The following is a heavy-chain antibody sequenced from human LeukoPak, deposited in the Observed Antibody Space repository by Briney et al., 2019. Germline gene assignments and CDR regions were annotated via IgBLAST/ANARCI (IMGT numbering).Heavy chain of an antibody. V-gene: IGHV4-34*01. Sequence: SETLSLTCAVYGGSFSGYYWSWIRQPPGKGLEWIGEINHSGSTNYNPSLKSRVSISVDTSKNHFSLKLSSLTTADTAVYYCARGDMDVWGKGTTVTVSS. CDR3: ARGDMDV. J-gene: IGHJ6*03. CDR2: INHSGST. CDR1: GGSFSGYY.